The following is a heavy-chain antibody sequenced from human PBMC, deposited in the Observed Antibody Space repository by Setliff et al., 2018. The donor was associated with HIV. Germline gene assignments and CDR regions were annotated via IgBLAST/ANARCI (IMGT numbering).Heavy chain of an antibody. D-gene: IGHD3-16*01. CDR3: ARRTFGSGRIDP. J-gene: IGHJ5*02. CDR2: SYTSGST. Sequence: SETLSLTCTVSGGSISSYYWSWIRQPPGKGLEWIGYSYTSGSTKYNPSLKSRLTISIDTSKNQFSLNLDSVTTTDTAVYYCARRTFGSGRIDPWGQGTLVTVSS. CDR1: GGSISSYY. V-gene: IGHV4-4*08.